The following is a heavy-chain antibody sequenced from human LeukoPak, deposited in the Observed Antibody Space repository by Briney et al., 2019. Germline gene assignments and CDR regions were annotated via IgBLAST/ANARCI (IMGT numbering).Heavy chain of an antibody. CDR3: AKVPGSGSFTTDYYYYYMDV. CDR2: ISGSGGST. J-gene: IGHJ6*03. Sequence: GGSLTLSCAPSGFTFSSYAMGWVRQAPGKGLEWVSAISGSGGSTYYAASVKGRFTISRDNSKNTLYLQMNSLRAEDTAVYYCAKVPGSGSFTTDYYYYYMDVWGKGTTVTVSS. V-gene: IGHV3-23*01. CDR1: GFTFSSYA. D-gene: IGHD3-10*01.